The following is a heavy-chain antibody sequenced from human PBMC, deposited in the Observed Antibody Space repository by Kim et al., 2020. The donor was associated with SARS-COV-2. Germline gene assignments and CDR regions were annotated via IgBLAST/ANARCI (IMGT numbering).Heavy chain of an antibody. CDR2: IYYSGTT. Sequence: SETLSLTCTVSGGSISSSSYYWGWIRQPPGKGLEWVGSIYYSGTTYYNPSLKSRVTISVDTSKNQFSLRLTSVTAADAAVYYCARQGDGYNSLYFDYWAQGTLVTVSS. CDR1: GGSISSSSYY. J-gene: IGHJ4*02. CDR3: ARQGDGYNSLYFDY. V-gene: IGHV4-39*01. D-gene: IGHD2-21*01.